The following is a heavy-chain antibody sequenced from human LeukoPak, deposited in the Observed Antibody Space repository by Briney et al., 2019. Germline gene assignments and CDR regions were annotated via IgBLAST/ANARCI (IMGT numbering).Heavy chain of an antibody. J-gene: IGHJ5*02. D-gene: IGHD3-10*01. V-gene: IGHV5-51*01. CDR1: GNSFNNYW. Sequence: HGESLKISCQGSGNSFNNYWISWVRQMPGKGLEWMAIIYAADSDTRYSPSFQGQVTPSVDKSISTVYVQWSSLKASDTAVYYCARHLRGLDLWGQGTLVTVSS. CDR2: IYAADSDT. CDR3: ARHLRGLDL.